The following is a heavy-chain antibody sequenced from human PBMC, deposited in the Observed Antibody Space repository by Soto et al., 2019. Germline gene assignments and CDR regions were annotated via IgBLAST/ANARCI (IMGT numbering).Heavy chain of an antibody. CDR1: GGSFSGYY. D-gene: IGHD2-2*01. Sequence: QVQLQQWGAGLLKPSETLYLTCAVYGGSFSGYYWSWIRQPPGKGLEWIGEINHSGSTNYNQSLNSRCTISVDTSKNQFSLKLSYVPAADTAVYYCARTDIVVLPAAMLGGDWFDPWGQGTLVTVSS. J-gene: IGHJ5*02. CDR3: ARTDIVVLPAAMLGGDWFDP. CDR2: INHSGST. V-gene: IGHV4-34*01.